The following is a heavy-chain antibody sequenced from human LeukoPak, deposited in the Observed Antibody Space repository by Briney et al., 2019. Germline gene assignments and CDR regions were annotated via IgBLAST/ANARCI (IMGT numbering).Heavy chain of an antibody. V-gene: IGHV3-48*04. J-gene: IGHJ4*02. Sequence: GGSLRLSCAASGFTFSSYSMNWVRQAPGKGLEWVSYISSSSTIYYADSVKGRFTISRDNAKNSLYLQMNSLRAEDTAVYYCARDGEYYDSSGYLDYWSQGTLVTVSS. CDR3: ARDGEYYDSSGYLDY. CDR1: GFTFSSYS. D-gene: IGHD3-22*01. CDR2: ISSSSTI.